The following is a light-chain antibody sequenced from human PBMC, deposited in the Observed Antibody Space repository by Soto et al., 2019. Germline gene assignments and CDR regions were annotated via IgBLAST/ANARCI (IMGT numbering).Light chain of an antibody. J-gene: IGKJ2*01. Sequence: DIQMTQSPASLSASVGERVTITCRASQTISSYLIWYQQKPGAAPKLRIYSASTLQTGVPSRFSGSGFGTDYTLTISSLQPADFAIYYCQQSFRTPHTFGQGTKVDI. CDR2: SAS. CDR3: QQSFRTPHT. CDR1: QTISSY. V-gene: IGKV1-39*01.